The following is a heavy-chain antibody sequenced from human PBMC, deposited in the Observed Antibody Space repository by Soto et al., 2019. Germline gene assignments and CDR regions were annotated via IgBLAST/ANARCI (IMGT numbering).Heavy chain of an antibody. CDR2: ISYDGSNK. J-gene: IGHJ4*02. D-gene: IGHD6-6*01. V-gene: IGHV3-30-3*01. Sequence: GGSLRLSCAASGFTFSSYAMHWVRQAPGKGLEWVAVISYDGSNKYYADSVKGRFTISRDNSKNTLYLQMNSLRAEDTAVYYCARDVFAEYSSSFDYWGQGTLVTVSS. CDR1: GFTFSSYA. CDR3: ARDVFAEYSSSFDY.